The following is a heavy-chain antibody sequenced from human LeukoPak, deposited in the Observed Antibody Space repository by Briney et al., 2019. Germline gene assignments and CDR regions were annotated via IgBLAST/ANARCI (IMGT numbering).Heavy chain of an antibody. V-gene: IGHV3-30-3*01. CDR1: GFTFSSYA. D-gene: IGHD2-2*01. Sequence: GGSRRLSCAASGFTFSSYAMHWVRQAPGKGLEWVAVISYDGSNKYYADSVKGRFTISRDNSKNTLYLQMNSLRAEDTAVYYCARDLVGHPPEYYFDYWGQGTLVTVSS. CDR3: ARDLVGHPPEYYFDY. J-gene: IGHJ4*02. CDR2: ISYDGSNK.